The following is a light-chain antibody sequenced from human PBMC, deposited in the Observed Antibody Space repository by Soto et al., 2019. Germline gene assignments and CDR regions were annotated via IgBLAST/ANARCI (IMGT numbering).Light chain of an antibody. CDR1: QSVSSSD. J-gene: IGKJ1*01. Sequence: EIVLTQSPDTLSLSPGERATLSIRDRQSVSSSDLAWNQQKPGQPPRLLIYGAFSRATGIPDRFSGSGSGTDFTLTISSLEPDGFAVYDWQQYDSSPRTFGQGTKVYIK. CDR3: QQYDSSPRT. V-gene: IGKV3-20*01. CDR2: GAF.